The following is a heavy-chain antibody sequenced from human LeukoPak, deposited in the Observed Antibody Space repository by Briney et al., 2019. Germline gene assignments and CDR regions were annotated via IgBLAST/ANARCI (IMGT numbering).Heavy chain of an antibody. V-gene: IGHV4-34*01. D-gene: IGHD3-22*01. CDR2: IYHSGST. CDR1: GGSFSGYY. J-gene: IGHJ5*02. Sequence: SETLSLTCAVYGGSFSGYYWSWIRQPPGKGLEWIGSIYHSGSTYYNPSLKSRVTISVDTSKNQFSLKLSSVTAADTAVYYCARAREDYYDSSGYWFDPWGQGTLVTVSS. CDR3: ARAREDYYDSSGYWFDP.